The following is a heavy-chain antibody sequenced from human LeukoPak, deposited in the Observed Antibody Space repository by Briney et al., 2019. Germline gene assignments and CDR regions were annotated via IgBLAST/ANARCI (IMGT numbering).Heavy chain of an antibody. CDR2: IKQDGSEK. V-gene: IGHV3-7*01. CDR1: GFTFSTYA. CDR3: ARDRRDYDSSGYYSLRYFDY. Sequence: PGRSLRLSCAASGFTFSTYAMHWVRQAPGKGLEWVAHIKQDGSEKYYVDSVKGRFTISRDNAKNSLYLQMNSLRAEDTAVYYCARDRRDYDSSGYYSLRYFDYWGQGTLVTVSS. J-gene: IGHJ4*02. D-gene: IGHD3-22*01.